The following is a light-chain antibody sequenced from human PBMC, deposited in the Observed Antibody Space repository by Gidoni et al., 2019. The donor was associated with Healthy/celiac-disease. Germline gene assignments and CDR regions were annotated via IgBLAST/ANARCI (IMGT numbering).Light chain of an antibody. CDR2: DVS. CDR3: SSYTSSSTYVV. Sequence: QSALNQPASVSGSPEQSITISCTGTSRDVGGYNYVSWYQQHPGKAPQLMIYDVSNRPSGVSNRFSGSKSGNTASLTISGLQAEDEADYYCSSYTSSSTYVVFGGGTKLTVL. V-gene: IGLV2-14*01. J-gene: IGLJ2*01. CDR1: SRDVGGYNY.